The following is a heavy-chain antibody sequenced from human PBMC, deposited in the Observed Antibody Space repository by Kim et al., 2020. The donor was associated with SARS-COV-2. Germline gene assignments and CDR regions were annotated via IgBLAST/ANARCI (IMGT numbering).Heavy chain of an antibody. D-gene: IGHD2-2*01. V-gene: IGHV3-23*01. CDR1: GFTFSSYA. Sequence: GGSLRLSCAASGFTFSSYAMSWVRQAPGKGLEWVSAISGSGGSTYYADSVKGRFTISRDNSKNTLYLQMNSLRAEDTAVYYCAKDGRIVPGGQTTDYWGPGTLVTVSS. J-gene: IGHJ4*02. CDR2: ISGSGGST. CDR3: AKDGRIVPGGQTTDY.